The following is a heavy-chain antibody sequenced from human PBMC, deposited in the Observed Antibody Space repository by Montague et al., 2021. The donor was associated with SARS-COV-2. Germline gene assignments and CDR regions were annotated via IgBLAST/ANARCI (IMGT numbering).Heavy chain of an antibody. Sequence: PALVKPTQTLTLTCTFSGFSLTTGGMYVSWIRQPPGKALEWLARIDWDDDKYYSASLKTRLTISKDTSKNQVVLTMNDLDPLDAGPYYCARTDGFNLLGFDSWGQGTLVAVSS. CDR2: IDWDDDK. J-gene: IGHJ4*02. CDR1: GFSLTTGGMY. V-gene: IGHV2-70*11. D-gene: IGHD5-24*01. CDR3: ARTDGFNLLGFDS.